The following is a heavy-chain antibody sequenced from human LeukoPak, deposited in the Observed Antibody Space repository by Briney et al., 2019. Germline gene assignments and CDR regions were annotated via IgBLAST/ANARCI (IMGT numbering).Heavy chain of an antibody. D-gene: IGHD7-27*01. J-gene: IGHJ3*02. Sequence: PGGSLRLSCAASGFTFSTYAMSWVRQAPSRGLEWVSAISGSGATTHYADSEQGRFTISRDNSKNTLSLQMNSLRAEDTAVYYCVKSNRGQAFDIWGQGTMVTVSS. CDR2: ISGSGATT. CDR3: VKSNRGQAFDI. CDR1: GFTFSTYA. V-gene: IGHV3-23*01.